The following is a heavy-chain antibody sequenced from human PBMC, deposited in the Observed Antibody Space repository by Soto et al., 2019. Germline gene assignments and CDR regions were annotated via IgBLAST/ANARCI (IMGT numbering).Heavy chain of an antibody. D-gene: IGHD3-22*01. Sequence: GGSLRLSCAASGFTFSSYTMSWVRQAPGKGLEWVSAISSSGGSTYYADSVKGRFTISRDNSKNTLYLQMNSLRAEDTAVYYCAKFSYDSSGYLFADWGQGTLVTVSS. CDR2: ISSSGGST. J-gene: IGHJ4*02. CDR1: GFTFSSYT. V-gene: IGHV3-23*01. CDR3: AKFSYDSSGYLFAD.